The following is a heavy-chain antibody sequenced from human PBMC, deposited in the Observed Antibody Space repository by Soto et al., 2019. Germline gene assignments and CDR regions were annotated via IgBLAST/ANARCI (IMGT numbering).Heavy chain of an antibody. CDR3: ARSDCSSTSFNNSYYYSMDL. J-gene: IGHJ6*02. CDR2: INPGNGDT. CDR1: GYSFTKYG. Sequence: QVQLVQSGTEVKKPGASVKVSCKTSGYSFTKYGLHWVRQAPGQRLEWMGWINPGNGDTKYSQKFQGRVTITTDTTASAADMQWSRLASEDSGVFYCARSDCSSTSFNNSYYYSMDLWRQGTTATFSS. V-gene: IGHV1-3*01. D-gene: IGHD2-2*01.